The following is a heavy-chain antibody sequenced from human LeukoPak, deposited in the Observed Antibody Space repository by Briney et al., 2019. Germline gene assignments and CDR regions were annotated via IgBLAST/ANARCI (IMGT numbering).Heavy chain of an antibody. Sequence: GGSLRLSCAASGFTVSSNYMSWVRQAPGKGLEWVSVIYSGGSTYYADSVKGRFTISRDNSKNTLYLQMNSLRAEDTAVYYCARGVPATAIWDAFDIWGQGTMVTVSS. D-gene: IGHD2-2*01. CDR2: IYSGGST. V-gene: IGHV3-53*01. J-gene: IGHJ3*02. CDR1: GFTVSSNY. CDR3: ARGVPATAIWDAFDI.